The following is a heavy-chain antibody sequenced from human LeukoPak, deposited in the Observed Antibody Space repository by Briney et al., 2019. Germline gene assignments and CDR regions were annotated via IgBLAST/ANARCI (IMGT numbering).Heavy chain of an antibody. CDR3: VSPRGVSYGYFDY. Sequence: SETLSLTCTVSGGSICSSSAYWGWIRQPPGKGLEWIGSIYYSKNTYYNPSLKSRVTISADTSKNQFSLTLGSMSATDTAVYYCVSPRGVSYGYFDYWGQGTLVTVSS. V-gene: IGHV4-39*01. J-gene: IGHJ4*02. CDR2: IYYSKNT. CDR1: GGSICSSSAY. D-gene: IGHD5-18*01.